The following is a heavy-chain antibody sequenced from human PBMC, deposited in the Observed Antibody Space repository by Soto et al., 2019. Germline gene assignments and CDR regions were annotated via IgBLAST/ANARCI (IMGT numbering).Heavy chain of an antibody. J-gene: IGHJ4*02. CDR2: ISSTGRTI. D-gene: IGHD6-19*01. V-gene: IGHV3-11*01. CDR1: VSTFSNYY. CDR3: ARSDSSGWEFDY. Sequence: GSSLRPSSRASVSTFSNYYMSWIRQAPGKGLEWVSYISSTGRTIYYADSVKGRFTVPRDNAQYSLSLKLNSLRVEDTAVYYCARSDSSGWEFDYWGQGTQVTVSS.